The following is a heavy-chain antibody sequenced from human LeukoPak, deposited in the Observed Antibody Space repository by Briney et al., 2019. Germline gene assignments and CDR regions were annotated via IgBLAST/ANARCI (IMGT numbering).Heavy chain of an antibody. Sequence: SETLSLTCTVSGXSISSSSYYWGWIRQPPGKGLEWIGSIYYRGSTYYNPSLKSRVTISVDTSKNQFSLKLSSVTAADTAVSYCARHGGSGYSSFDYWGQGTLVTVSS. CDR1: GXSISSSSYY. D-gene: IGHD5-18*01. CDR2: IYYRGST. J-gene: IGHJ4*02. CDR3: ARHGGSGYSSFDY. V-gene: IGHV4-39*01.